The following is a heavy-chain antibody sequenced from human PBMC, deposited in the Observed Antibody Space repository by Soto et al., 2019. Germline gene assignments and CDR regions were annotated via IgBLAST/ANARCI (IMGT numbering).Heavy chain of an antibody. CDR3: ERAGRSFSWFDP. CDR1: GFNFSDYY. Sequence: GGSLRLSCAASGFNFSDYYMSWIRQAPGKGLEWVSYISSSGSTIYYADSVKGRFTISRDNAKNSLYLQMNSLRAEDTAVYYCERAGRSFSWFDPWGQGTLVTVSS. CDR2: ISSSGSTI. V-gene: IGHV3-11*01. D-gene: IGHD2-15*01. J-gene: IGHJ5*02.